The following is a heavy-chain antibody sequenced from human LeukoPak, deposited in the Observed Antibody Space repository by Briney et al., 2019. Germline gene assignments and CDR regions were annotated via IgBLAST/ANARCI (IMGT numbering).Heavy chain of an antibody. J-gene: IGHJ6*03. Sequence: PSEALSLTCAVYGGSFSGYYWSWIRQPPGKGLEWIGEINHSGSTNYNPSLKSRVTISVDTSKNQFSLKLSSVTAADTAVYYCAGRTLWLGAYYMDVWGKGTTVTISS. D-gene: IGHD3-10*01. V-gene: IGHV4-34*01. CDR1: GGSFSGYY. CDR2: INHSGST. CDR3: AGRTLWLGAYYMDV.